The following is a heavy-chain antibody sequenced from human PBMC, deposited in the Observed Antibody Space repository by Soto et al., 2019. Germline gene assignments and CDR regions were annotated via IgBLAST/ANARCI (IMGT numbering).Heavy chain of an antibody. Sequence: QVQLVQSGAEVKKPGSSVKVSCKASGGTFSSYAISWVRQAPGQGLEWMGGIIPIFGTANYAQKFQGRVTITADKSTRTAYIELSSLRSEDTAVYYCARYIAGGAGTTYYGSWGQGTLVTVSS. D-gene: IGHD1-7*01. CDR2: IIPIFGTA. CDR1: GGTFSSYA. CDR3: ARYIAGGAGTTYYGS. V-gene: IGHV1-69*06. J-gene: IGHJ5*02.